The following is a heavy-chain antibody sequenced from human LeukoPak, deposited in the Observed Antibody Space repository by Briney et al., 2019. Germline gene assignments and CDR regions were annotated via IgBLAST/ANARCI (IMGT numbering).Heavy chain of an antibody. D-gene: IGHD2-2*02. Sequence: ASVKVSCKASGYTFTGYYMHWVRQAPGQGLEWMGWINPNSGGTNYAQKFQGRVTMTRDTSISTAFMELSRLRSDDTAVYYCAREVRVVAVPAAIPWFDPWGQGTLVTVSS. CDR1: GYTFTGYY. V-gene: IGHV1-2*02. CDR3: AREVRVVAVPAAIPWFDP. J-gene: IGHJ5*02. CDR2: INPNSGGT.